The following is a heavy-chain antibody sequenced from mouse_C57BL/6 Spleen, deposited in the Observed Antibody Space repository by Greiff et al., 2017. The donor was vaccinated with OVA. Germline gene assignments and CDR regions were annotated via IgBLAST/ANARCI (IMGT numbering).Heavy chain of an antibody. J-gene: IGHJ4*01. CDR2: INPSTGGT. CDR3: ARGDDGRDYAMDY. V-gene: IGHV1-42*01. CDR1: GYSFTGYY. D-gene: IGHD2-3*01. Sequence: DVQLQESGPELVKPGASVKISCKASGYSFTGYYMNWVKQSPEKSLEWIGEINPSTGGTTYNQKFKAKATLTVDKSSSTAYMQLKSLTSEDSAVYYCARGDDGRDYAMDYWGQGTSVTVSS.